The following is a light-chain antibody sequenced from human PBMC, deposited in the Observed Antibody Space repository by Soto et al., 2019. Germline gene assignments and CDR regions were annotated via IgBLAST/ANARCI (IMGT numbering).Light chain of an antibody. V-gene: IGKV1-5*01. CDR3: QKYNSVGT. Sequence: DIQMTQSPSTLSASVGDRVTITCRASQSISSWLAWYQQKPGKAPKLLIYDASSLESGVPSRFSGSGSGTEFTLTISSLQPDDFATYYSQKYNSVGTFGQGTKVEIK. J-gene: IGKJ1*01. CDR2: DAS. CDR1: QSISSW.